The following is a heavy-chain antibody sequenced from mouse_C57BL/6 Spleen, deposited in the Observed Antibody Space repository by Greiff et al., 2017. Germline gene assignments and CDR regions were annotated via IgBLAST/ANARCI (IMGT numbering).Heavy chain of an antibody. CDR2: IDPENGDT. J-gene: IGHJ3*01. CDR1: GFNIKDDS. Sequence: EVQLQQSGAELVRPGASVKLSCTASGFNIKDDSMHWVKQRPEQGLEWIGWIDPENGDTEYASKFQGKATITADTSSNTAYLQLSSLTSEDTAVYYCTTGYVFAYWGQGTLVTVSA. CDR3: TTGYVFAY. V-gene: IGHV14-4*01. D-gene: IGHD2-2*01.